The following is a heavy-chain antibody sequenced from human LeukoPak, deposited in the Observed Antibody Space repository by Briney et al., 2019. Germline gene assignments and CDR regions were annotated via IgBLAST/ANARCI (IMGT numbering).Heavy chain of an antibody. Sequence: SGTLSLTCVVSGGSISSSNWWSWVRQPPGKGLEWIGEIYHSGDVNRNPSLWSRVTLSVDKSTDQFSLTLNSVTAADTAVYFCARGRGRNYYGMDVWGQGTTVTVSS. CDR1: GGSISSSNW. CDR2: IYHSGDV. D-gene: IGHD3-10*01. CDR3: ARGRGRNYYGMDV. J-gene: IGHJ6*02. V-gene: IGHV4-4*02.